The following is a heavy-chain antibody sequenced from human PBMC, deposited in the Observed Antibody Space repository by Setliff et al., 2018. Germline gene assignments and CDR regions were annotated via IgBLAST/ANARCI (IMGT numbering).Heavy chain of an antibody. CDR3: ERLVRYCTQRACQRTQDADL. D-gene: IGHD2-8*01. Sequence: ASVKVSCKASGYTFANSIVSWVRQAPGQGLEWMGWISAYNGNTHIKEKFQGRVSMTTDTSTNTGYMELRNLTPDDTAVYFCERLVRYCTQRACQRTQDADLWGQGTLVTVS. CDR1: GYTFANSI. J-gene: IGHJ5*02. V-gene: IGHV1-18*04. CDR2: ISAYNGNT.